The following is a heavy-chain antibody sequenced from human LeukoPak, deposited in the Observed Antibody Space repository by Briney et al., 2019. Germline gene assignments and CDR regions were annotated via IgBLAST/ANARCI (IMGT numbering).Heavy chain of an antibody. CDR2: IYYSGST. Sequence: PSETLSLTCTVSGGSISSYYWSWIRQPPGKGLEWIGYIYYSGSTNYNPSLKSRVTISVDTSKNQFSLKLSSVTAADTAVYYCARGRNYDYVWGSYRSLSFDYWGQGTLVTVSS. CDR1: GGSISSYY. CDR3: ARGRNYDYVWGSYRSLSFDY. D-gene: IGHD3-16*02. V-gene: IGHV4-59*12. J-gene: IGHJ4*02.